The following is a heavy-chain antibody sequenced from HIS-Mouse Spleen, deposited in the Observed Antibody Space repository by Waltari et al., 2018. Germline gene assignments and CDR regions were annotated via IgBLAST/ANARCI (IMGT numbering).Heavy chain of an antibody. D-gene: IGHD6-13*01. CDR1: GRSISSSSYY. J-gene: IGHJ2*01. Sequence: QLQLQESGPGLVKPSETLSPTCPVSGRSISSSSYYWGWIRTPPGKGLEWIGSIYYSGSTSYNPSLKSRVTISVDTSKNQFSLKLSSVTAADTAVYYCAREIPYSSSWYDWYFDLWGRGTLVTVSS. V-gene: IGHV4-39*07. CDR3: AREIPYSSSWYDWYFDL. CDR2: IYYSGST.